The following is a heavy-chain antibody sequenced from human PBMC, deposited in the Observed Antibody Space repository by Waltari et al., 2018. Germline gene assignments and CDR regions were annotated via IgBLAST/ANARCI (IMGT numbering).Heavy chain of an antibody. Sequence: EVQLLESGGGLVQPGGSLRLSCAASGFTFSSYAMTWVRQPPGKGLEWVSSLSSSGVNTYYADSVKGRFIISRDNSKNTLYLQMNSLRAEDTAVYYCAKAYASGSYAPFYWGQGTLVTVSS. CDR1: GFTFSSYA. D-gene: IGHD3-10*01. CDR2: LSSSGVNT. CDR3: AKAYASGSYAPFY. V-gene: IGHV3-23*01. J-gene: IGHJ4*02.